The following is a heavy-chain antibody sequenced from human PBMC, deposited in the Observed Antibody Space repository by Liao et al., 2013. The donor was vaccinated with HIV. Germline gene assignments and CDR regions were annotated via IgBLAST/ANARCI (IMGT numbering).Heavy chain of an antibody. Sequence: QVQLQESGPGLVKPSQTLSLTCTVSGGSISSGSYYWSWIRQPAGKGLEWIGRIYTSGSTNYNPSLKSRVTISVDTSKNQFSLKLSSVTAADTAVYYCASTHYDFLTGYYLPYWGQGTLVTVSS. CDR2: IYTSGST. V-gene: IGHV4-61*02. CDR1: GGSISSGSYY. CDR3: ASTHYDFLTGYYLPY. J-gene: IGHJ4*02. D-gene: IGHD3-9*01.